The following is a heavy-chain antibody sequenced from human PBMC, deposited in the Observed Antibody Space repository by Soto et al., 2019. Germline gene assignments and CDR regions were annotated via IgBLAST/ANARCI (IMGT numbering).Heavy chain of an antibody. CDR3: AISGNSRVYFDL. V-gene: IGHV1-69*01. CDR2: IVRLFGTA. CDR1: GGTLNNFA. J-gene: IGHJ2*01. Sequence: QVQLVQSGAEVKKPGSSVEVSCKASGGTLNNFAVSWVRQAPGQGLEWMGGIVRLFGTANYAQKFQGRVTITSDESTRTAHMELRNLRSEDTAIYYCAISGNSRVYFDLWGRGTLVTVSS. D-gene: IGHD1-26*01.